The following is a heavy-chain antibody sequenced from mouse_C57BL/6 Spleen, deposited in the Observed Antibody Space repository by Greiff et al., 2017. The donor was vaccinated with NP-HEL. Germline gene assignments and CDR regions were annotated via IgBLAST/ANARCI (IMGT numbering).Heavy chain of an antibody. D-gene: IGHD2-3*01. CDR2: IRNKANGYTT. CDR1: GFTFTDYY. J-gene: IGHJ3*01. Sequence: EVMLVESGGGLVQPGGSLSLSCAASGFTFTDYYMSWVRQPPGKALEWLGFIRNKANGYTTEYSASVKGRFTISRDNSQSILYLQMNALRAEDSATYYCARYGDGYCGAWFAYWGQGTLVTVSA. V-gene: IGHV7-3*01. CDR3: ARYGDGYCGAWFAY.